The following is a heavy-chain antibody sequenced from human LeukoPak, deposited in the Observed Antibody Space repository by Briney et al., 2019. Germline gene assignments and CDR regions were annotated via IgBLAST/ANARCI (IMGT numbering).Heavy chain of an antibody. Sequence: GSLRLSCAASGFTFSSYAMSWVHQAPGKGLEWVSAISGSGGSTYYADSVKGRFTISRDNSKNTLYLQMNSLRAEDTAVYYCAKGVRGYSYGYGFDYWGQGTLVTVSS. J-gene: IGHJ4*02. CDR1: GFTFSSYA. CDR3: AKGVRGYSYGYGFDY. D-gene: IGHD5-18*01. CDR2: ISGSGGST. V-gene: IGHV3-23*01.